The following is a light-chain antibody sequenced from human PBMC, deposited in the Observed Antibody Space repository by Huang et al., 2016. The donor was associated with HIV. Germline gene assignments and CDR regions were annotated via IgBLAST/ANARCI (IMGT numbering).Light chain of an antibody. V-gene: IGKV3-15*01. J-gene: IGKJ1*01. CDR2: GAS. CDR1: QSVSSN. Sequence: EIVITQSPATLSVPPGERATLSCRASQSVSSNLAWYQQKPGQAPRFLIYGASTRATGIPARFSGSGSGTEFTLTISSLQSEDSAVYYCQQYNTWQTFGQGTKVEIK. CDR3: QQYNTWQT.